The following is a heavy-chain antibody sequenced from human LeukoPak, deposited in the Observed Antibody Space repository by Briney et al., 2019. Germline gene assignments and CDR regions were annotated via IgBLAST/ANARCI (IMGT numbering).Heavy chain of an antibody. D-gene: IGHD5-24*01. CDR3: AKGGRGRWLQPFDY. CDR2: ISGSGGST. V-gene: IGHV3-23*01. J-gene: IGHJ4*02. Sequence: GGSLRLSCAASGFTFSSYAMSWVRQAPGKGLEWVSAISGSGGSTYYADSVRGRFTISRDNSKNTLYLQMNSLRAEDTAVYYCAKGGRGRWLQPFDYWGQGTLVTVSS. CDR1: GFTFSSYA.